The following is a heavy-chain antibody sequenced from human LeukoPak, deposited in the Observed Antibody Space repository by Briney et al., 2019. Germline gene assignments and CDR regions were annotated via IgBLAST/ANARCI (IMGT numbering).Heavy chain of an antibody. J-gene: IGHJ4*02. D-gene: IGHD3-22*01. CDR1: GFTFRSYE. V-gene: IGHV3-48*03. CDR2: ITSSGNNI. CDR3: ASANYYDISGYDY. Sequence: PGGSLRLSCAASGFTFRSYEMNWARQAPGKGLEWVSYITSSGNNIYYAESVKGRFTISRDNAKNSLYLQMNSLRAEDTAVYYCASANYYDISGYDYWGQGTLVSVSS.